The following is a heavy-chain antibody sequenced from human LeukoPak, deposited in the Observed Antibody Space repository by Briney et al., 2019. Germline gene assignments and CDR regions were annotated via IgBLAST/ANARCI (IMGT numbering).Heavy chain of an antibody. D-gene: IGHD6-13*01. Sequence: SGTLSLTCAVSGGSISSSNWWSWVRQPPGKGLEWIGEIHHSGSKNYGPSLNSRVTISVDKSKSQFSLKLTSVTVADTALYYCACKTTAAAGTFDYWGQGTLVTVSS. CDR3: ACKTTAAAGTFDY. CDR1: GGSISSSNW. V-gene: IGHV4-4*02. J-gene: IGHJ4*02. CDR2: IHHSGSK.